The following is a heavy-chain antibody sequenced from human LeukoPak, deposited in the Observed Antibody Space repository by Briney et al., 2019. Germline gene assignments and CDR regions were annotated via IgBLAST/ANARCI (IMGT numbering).Heavy chain of an antibody. CDR2: IYHSGST. CDR1: GGSISSGGYY. V-gene: IGHV4-30-2*01. Sequence: PSQTLSLTCTVSGGSISSGGYYWSWIRQPPGKGLEWIGYIYHSGSTYYNPSLKSRVTISVDRSKNQFSLKLSSVTAADTAVYYCARDRVGATRAEGGWFDPWGQGTLVTVSS. D-gene: IGHD1-26*01. CDR3: ARDRVGATRAEGGWFDP. J-gene: IGHJ5*02.